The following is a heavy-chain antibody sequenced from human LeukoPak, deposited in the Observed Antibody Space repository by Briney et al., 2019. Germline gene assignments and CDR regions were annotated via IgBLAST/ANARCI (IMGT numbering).Heavy chain of an antibody. CDR1: GFTFSSYA. CDR2: ISGSGGST. J-gene: IGHJ4*02. V-gene: IGHV3-23*01. Sequence: GGSLRLSCAASGFTFSSYAMSWVRQAPGKGLEWVSAISGSGGSTYYADSVKGRFTISRDNSKNTLYLQMNSLRAEDTAVYYCAKKAADTYYYDSSGYSPDYWGQGTLVTVSS. D-gene: IGHD3-22*01. CDR3: AKKAADTYYYDSSGYSPDY.